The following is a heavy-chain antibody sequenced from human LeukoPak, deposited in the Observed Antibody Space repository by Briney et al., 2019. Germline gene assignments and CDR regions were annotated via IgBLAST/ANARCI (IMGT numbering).Heavy chain of an antibody. V-gene: IGHV4-59*01. Sequence: SETLSLTCTVSGGSISSYYWSWIRQPPGKGLEWIGYIYYSGSTNYNPSLKSRVTISVDTSKNQFSLKLSSVTAADTAVYYCARAREAYSSSWPYFDYWGQGTLVTVSS. CDR2: IYYSGST. D-gene: IGHD6-13*01. CDR1: GGSISSYY. CDR3: ARAREAYSSSWPYFDY. J-gene: IGHJ4*02.